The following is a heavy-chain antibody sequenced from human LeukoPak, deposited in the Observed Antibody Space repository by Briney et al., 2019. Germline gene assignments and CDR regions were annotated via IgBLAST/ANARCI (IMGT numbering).Heavy chain of an antibody. CDR2: INPNSGGT. D-gene: IGHD6-13*01. Sequence: GESLKISCKASGYTFTGYYMHWVRQAPGQGLEWMGWINPNSGGTNYAQKFQGRVTMTRDTSISTAYMELSRLRPDDTAVYYCARDPQQLVPVDYWGQGTLVTVSS. CDR3: ARDPQQLVPVDY. J-gene: IGHJ4*02. CDR1: GYTFTGYY. V-gene: IGHV1-2*02.